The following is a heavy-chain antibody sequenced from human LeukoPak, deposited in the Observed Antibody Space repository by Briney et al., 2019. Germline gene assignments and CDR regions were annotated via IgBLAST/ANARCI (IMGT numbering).Heavy chain of an antibody. J-gene: IGHJ4*02. CDR1: GFTFSSYA. V-gene: IGHV3-23*01. Sequence: PGGSLRLSCAASGFTFSSYAMSWVRQAPGKGLEWVLAISGSGGSTYYADSVKGRFTISRDNSKNTLYLQMNSLRAEDTAVYYGAKTLGYSYGMLDYWGQGTLVTVSS. D-gene: IGHD5-18*01. CDR2: ISGSGGST. CDR3: AKTLGYSYGMLDY.